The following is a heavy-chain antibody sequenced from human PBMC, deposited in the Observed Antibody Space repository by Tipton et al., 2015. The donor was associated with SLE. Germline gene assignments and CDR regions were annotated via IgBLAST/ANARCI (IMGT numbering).Heavy chain of an antibody. V-gene: IGHV4-38-2*01. D-gene: IGHD3-16*01. CDR3: ASGGVRIPPHDAFAM. J-gene: IGHJ3*02. CDR2: IYHSGST. CDR1: GYPIASGYY. Sequence: GLVKPSETLSLTCAVSGYPIASGYYWAWIRQPPGKGLEWIGNIYHSGSTLYNPSLESRVTISVDTSTNVFSLKLTSVTAADTAVYYCASGGVRIPPHDAFAMWGQGTVVTVSS.